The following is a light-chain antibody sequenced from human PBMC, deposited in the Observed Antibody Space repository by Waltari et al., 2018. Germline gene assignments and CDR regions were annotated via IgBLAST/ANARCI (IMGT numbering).Light chain of an antibody. Sequence: SYVLSQPPSLSVAPGQPAKITCGGNDIARRRLNWYQQEPGQAPVVVIFNDDYRPSGIPERFSASNSGNTATLTISGVEDGDEADYYCQVWDSSGDHVVAFGGGTKLTVL. CDR3: QVWDSSGDHVVA. CDR2: NDD. CDR1: DIARRR. V-gene: IGLV3-21*01. J-gene: IGLJ2*01.